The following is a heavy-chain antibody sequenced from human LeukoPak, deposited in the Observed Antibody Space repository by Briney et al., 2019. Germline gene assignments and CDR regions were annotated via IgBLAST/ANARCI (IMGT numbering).Heavy chain of an antibody. Sequence: SETLSLTCTVSGDSKSYHKWSWIRQSPGKRLEWIGYIKQSGGTNYNPSLKSRVTISVDTSKNRFSLQLRSVTAADTAVYYCANEWSAFDFWGQGTMVTVSS. CDR2: IKQSGGT. J-gene: IGHJ3*01. V-gene: IGHV4-59*11. D-gene: IGHD3-3*01. CDR1: GDSKSYHK. CDR3: ANEWSAFDF.